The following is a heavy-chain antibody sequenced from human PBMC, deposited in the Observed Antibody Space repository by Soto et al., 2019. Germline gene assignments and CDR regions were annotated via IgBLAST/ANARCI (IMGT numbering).Heavy chain of an antibody. CDR3: ARARQRAWGPLWFDYYGMDV. CDR1: GGSLSNYG. Sequence: ASVKVSCKASGGSLSNYGISWVRQAPGQGLEWMGGIIPVFGTANYAQKFQGRVTITADESTSIVYMDVTSLRSEDTAVYYCARARQRAWGPLWFDYYGMDVWGQGTTVTVSS. V-gene: IGHV1-69*13. CDR2: IIPVFGTA. D-gene: IGHD3-10*01. J-gene: IGHJ6*02.